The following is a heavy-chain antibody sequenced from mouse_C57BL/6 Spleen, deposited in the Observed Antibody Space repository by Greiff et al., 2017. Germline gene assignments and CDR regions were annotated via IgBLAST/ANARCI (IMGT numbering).Heavy chain of an antibody. Sequence: QVQLKQPGAELVKPGASVKLSCKASGYTFTSYWMHWVKQRPGQGLEWIGMIHPNSGSTNYNEKFKSKATLTVDKSSSTAYMQLSSLTSEDSAVYYCARFMITRAMDYWGQGTSVTVSS. CDR1: GYTFTSYW. V-gene: IGHV1-64*01. CDR3: ARFMITRAMDY. J-gene: IGHJ4*01. D-gene: IGHD2-4*01. CDR2: IHPNSGST.